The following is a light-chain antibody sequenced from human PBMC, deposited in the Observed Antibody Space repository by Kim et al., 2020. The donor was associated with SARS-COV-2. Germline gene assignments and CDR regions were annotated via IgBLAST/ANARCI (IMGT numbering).Light chain of an antibody. Sequence: SYELTQPPSVSVAPGKTARITCGENNIGSKSVHWYQQKPGQAPVLVIYYNSDRPSGIPERFSGSNSGNTATLTISRVEAGDEADYYCQVWYSSSDHWVFGGGTQLTVL. CDR1: NIGSKS. CDR2: YNS. V-gene: IGLV3-21*04. J-gene: IGLJ3*02. CDR3: QVWYSSSDHWV.